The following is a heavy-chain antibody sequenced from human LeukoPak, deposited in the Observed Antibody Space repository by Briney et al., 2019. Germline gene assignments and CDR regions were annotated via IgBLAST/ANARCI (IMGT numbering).Heavy chain of an antibody. CDR2: IIPIFGTA. Sequence: SVKVSCKASGGTFSSYAISWVRQAPGQGLEWMGGIIPIFGTANYAQKFQGRVTITTDESTSAAYMELSSLRSDDTAVYYCASPSYCSSTSCSPDHWGQGTLVTVSS. J-gene: IGHJ5*02. CDR1: GGTFSSYA. D-gene: IGHD2-2*01. V-gene: IGHV1-69*05. CDR3: ASPSYCSSTSCSPDH.